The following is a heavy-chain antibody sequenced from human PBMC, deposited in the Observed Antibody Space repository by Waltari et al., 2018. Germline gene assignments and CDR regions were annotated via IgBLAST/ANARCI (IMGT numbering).Heavy chain of an antibody. CDR2: INHSGST. CDR1: GGSFSGYY. J-gene: IGHJ4*02. Sequence: QVQLQQWGAGLLKPSETLSLTCPVYGGSFSGYYWSWIRQPPGKGLEWIGEINHSGSTNYNPSLKSRVTISVDTSKNQFSLKRSSVTAADTAVYYCARVSRKLGRGRSSGWYDYWGQGTLVTVSS. V-gene: IGHV4-34*01. D-gene: IGHD6-19*01. CDR3: ARVSRKLGRGRSSGWYDY.